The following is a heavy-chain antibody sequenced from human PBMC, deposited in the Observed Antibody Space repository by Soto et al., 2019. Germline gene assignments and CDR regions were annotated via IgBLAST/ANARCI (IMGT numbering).Heavy chain of an antibody. CDR1: GVSFIGYY. CDR2: INHSGST. V-gene: IGHV4-34*01. J-gene: IGHJ6*03. CDR3: ARRAGTSSTYYYYNMEV. Sequence: PSETLSLTCAVYGVSFIGYYWSWILQPPGKGLEWSGEINHSGSTNYNPSLKSRVTISVDTSKNQFSLNLSSVTAADTAVYYCARRAGTSSTYYYYNMEVWGKGTTVNVPS. D-gene: IGHD3-10*01.